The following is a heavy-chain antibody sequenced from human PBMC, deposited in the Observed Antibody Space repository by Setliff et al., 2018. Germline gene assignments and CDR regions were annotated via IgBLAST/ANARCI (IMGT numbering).Heavy chain of an antibody. Sequence: GASVKVSCKASGGTFSSYAISWVRQAPGQGLEWMGGIIPIFGTANYAQKFQGRVTITADKSTSTAYMELSSLRSEDTAVYYCARAAPLGYCSGGSCFRPPYYYYYGMDVWGQGTTVTSP. CDR2: IIPIFGTA. J-gene: IGHJ6*02. CDR1: GGTFSSYA. V-gene: IGHV1-69*06. D-gene: IGHD2-15*01. CDR3: ARAAPLGYCSGGSCFRPPYYYYYGMDV.